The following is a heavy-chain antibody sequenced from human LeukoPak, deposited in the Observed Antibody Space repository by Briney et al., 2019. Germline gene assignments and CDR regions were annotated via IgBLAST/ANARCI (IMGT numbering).Heavy chain of an antibody. CDR3: ARDRGYYYDGSGLTS. V-gene: IGHV3-23*01. J-gene: IGHJ4*02. Sequence: PGWSLRLSCAASGFTFSSYAMSWVRQAPGKGLEWVSAISGSGGSTYYADSVKGRFTVSRDNAKNSLYLQMNSLRAEDTAVYYCARDRGYYYDGSGLTSWGQGTLVTVSS. CDR1: GFTFSSYA. CDR2: ISGSGGST. D-gene: IGHD3-22*01.